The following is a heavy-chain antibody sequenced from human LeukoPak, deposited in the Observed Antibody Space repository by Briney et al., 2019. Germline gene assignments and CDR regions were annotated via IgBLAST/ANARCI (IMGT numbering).Heavy chain of an antibody. J-gene: IGHJ3*02. CDR1: GFNFSSYS. Sequence: GSLRLSCAGSGFNFSSYSMEWVRQAPGKRLEGVAVISYDGSNKYYADSVKGRFTISRDNSKNTLYLQMNSLRAEDTAVYYCARDCRYDAFDIWGQGTMVTVSS. CDR3: ARDCRYDAFDI. CDR2: ISYDGSNK. V-gene: IGHV3-30*04.